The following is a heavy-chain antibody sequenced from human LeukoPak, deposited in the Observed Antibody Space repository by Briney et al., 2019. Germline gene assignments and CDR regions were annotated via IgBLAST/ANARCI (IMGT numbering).Heavy chain of an antibody. Sequence: GRSLRLSCAASGFTFSSYAMHWVRQAPGKGLEWVAVISYDGSNKYYADSVKGRFTISRDNSKNTLYLQMNSLRAEDTAVYYCAKGGIVVVPAAIKGHYYMDVWGKGTTVTVSS. D-gene: IGHD2-2*02. V-gene: IGHV3-30-3*01. CDR1: GFTFSSYA. CDR2: ISYDGSNK. CDR3: AKGGIVVVPAAIKGHYYMDV. J-gene: IGHJ6*03.